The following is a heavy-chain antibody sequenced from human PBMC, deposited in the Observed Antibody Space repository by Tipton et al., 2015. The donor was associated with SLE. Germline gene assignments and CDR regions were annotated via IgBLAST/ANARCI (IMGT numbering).Heavy chain of an antibody. CDR1: GGSMSTYY. Sequence: TLSLTCTVSGGSMSTYYWSWIRQPPGKGLEWIGYIYHSGSTNYNPSLRSRVTISVDTSKNQLSLQLSSVTTADTAVYYCARGDPQGLEPFDDWGQGTLVTVSS. D-gene: IGHD1-1*01. J-gene: IGHJ4*02. CDR2: IYHSGST. V-gene: IGHV4-59*01. CDR3: ARGDPQGLEPFDD.